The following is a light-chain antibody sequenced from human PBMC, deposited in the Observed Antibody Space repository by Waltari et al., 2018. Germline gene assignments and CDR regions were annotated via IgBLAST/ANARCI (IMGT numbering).Light chain of an antibody. CDR1: QSLLHSNGYNY. J-gene: IGKJ1*01. CDR2: LGS. V-gene: IGKV2-28*01. Sequence: LPVTPGEPASISCRSSQSLLHSNGYNYLDWYLQKPGQSPQLLIYLGSNRASGVPDRFSGSGSGTDFTLKISRVEAEDVGVYYCMQALQTPRTFGQGTKVEIK. CDR3: MQALQTPRT.